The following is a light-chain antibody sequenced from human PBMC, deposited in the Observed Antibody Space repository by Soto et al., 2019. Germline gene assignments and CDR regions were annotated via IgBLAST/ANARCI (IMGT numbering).Light chain of an antibody. CDR3: CSYAGSSTFVV. Sequence: QSVLTQPASVSVSPGQSITISCTGTSSDVGSYNLVSWYQQHPGKAPKLMIYEGSKRPSGVSNRFSGSQSGNTASLTISGRKAEDEADYYCCSYAGSSTFVVFGGGTKLPVL. CDR2: EGS. CDR1: SSDVGSYNL. J-gene: IGLJ2*01. V-gene: IGLV2-23*03.